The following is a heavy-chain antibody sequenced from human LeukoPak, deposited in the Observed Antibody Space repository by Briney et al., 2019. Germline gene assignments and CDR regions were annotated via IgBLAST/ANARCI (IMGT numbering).Heavy chain of an antibody. J-gene: IGHJ4*02. D-gene: IGHD6-13*01. V-gene: IGHV4-59*12. CDR1: GGSISSYY. Sequence: SETLTLTCTVSGGSISSYYWSWIRQPPGKGLEWIGYIYYSGSTNYNPSLKSRVTISVDTSKNQFSLKLRSVTAADTAVYYCARRAAGDYFDYWGQGNLVTASS. CDR2: IYYSGST. CDR3: ARRAAGDYFDY.